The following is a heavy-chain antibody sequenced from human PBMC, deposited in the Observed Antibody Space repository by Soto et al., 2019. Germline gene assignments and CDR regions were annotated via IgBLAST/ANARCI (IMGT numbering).Heavy chain of an antibody. CDR2: IFQSGGT. V-gene: IGHV4-30-2*01. CDR1: GDSISNGGYS. CDR3: ARGTFNYGPNFHYFDY. D-gene: IGHD3-10*01. J-gene: IGHJ4*02. Sequence: QLQLQESGSGLVKPSQTLSLTCAVSGDSISNGGYSWNWIRQPPGKGLEWVGYIFQSGGTYYNPSLKRRVVLSVDTSRNQLSLRLPSVTGADTAVYYCARGTFNYGPNFHYFDYWGRGNHVTVSS.